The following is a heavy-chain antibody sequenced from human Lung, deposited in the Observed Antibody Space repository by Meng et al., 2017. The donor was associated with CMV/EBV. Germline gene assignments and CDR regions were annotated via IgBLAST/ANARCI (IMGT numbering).Heavy chain of an antibody. J-gene: IGHJ6*02. D-gene: IGHD2-2*01. CDR1: GFTFSSYA. V-gene: IGHV3-30-3*01. CDR3: ARDPGYCSSTSCITYYGMDV. Sequence: GESLKISCAASGFTFSSYAMHWVRQAPGKGLEWVAVISYDGSNKYYADSVKGRFTISRDNSKNTLYLQMNSLRAEDTAVYYCARDPGYCSSTSCITYYGMDVWGQGTXVTVSS. CDR2: ISYDGSNK.